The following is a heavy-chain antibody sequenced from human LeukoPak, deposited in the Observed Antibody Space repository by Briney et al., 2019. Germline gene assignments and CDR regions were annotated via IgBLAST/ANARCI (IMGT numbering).Heavy chain of an antibody. D-gene: IGHD3-22*01. V-gene: IGHV3-66*01. Sequence: PGGSLRLSCAASGFSVSSNYMSWVRQAPGKGLEWVSIMYRGGSTYYADSVKGRFTISRDSSKNTLYLQMNSLRGEDTAVYYCARDLLLLQSWNAFDIWGQGTMVTVSS. CDR1: GFSVSSNY. J-gene: IGHJ3*02. CDR2: MYRGGST. CDR3: ARDLLLLQSWNAFDI.